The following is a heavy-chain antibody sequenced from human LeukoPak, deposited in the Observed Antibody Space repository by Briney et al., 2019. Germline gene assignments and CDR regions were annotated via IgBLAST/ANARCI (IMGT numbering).Heavy chain of an antibody. Sequence: ASVKVSCKASGYTFTGYYMHWVRQAPGQGLEWMRWINPNSGGTNYAQKFQGRVTMTRDTSISTAYMELSRLRSDDTAVHYCAREEALSGSHGVPVAFDIWGQGTMVTVSS. CDR2: INPNSGGT. V-gene: IGHV1-2*02. D-gene: IGHD1-26*01. J-gene: IGHJ3*02. CDR3: AREEALSGSHGVPVAFDI. CDR1: GYTFTGYY.